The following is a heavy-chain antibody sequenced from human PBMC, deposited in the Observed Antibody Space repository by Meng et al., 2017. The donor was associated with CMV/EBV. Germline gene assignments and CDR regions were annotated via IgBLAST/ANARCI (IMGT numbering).Heavy chain of an antibody. CDR1: GFTFSDYY. D-gene: IGHD6-6*01. CDR2: ISSSGSTR. V-gene: IGHV3-11*01. Sequence: GESLKISCAASGFTFSDYYMSWIRQAPGKGLEWVSYISSSGSTRYYADSVKGRFTISRDNAKNSLYLQMNSLRAEDTAVYYCARDGSSSSAFGDYYYYGMDVWGQGTTVTVSS. J-gene: IGHJ6*02. CDR3: ARDGSSSSAFGDYYYYGMDV.